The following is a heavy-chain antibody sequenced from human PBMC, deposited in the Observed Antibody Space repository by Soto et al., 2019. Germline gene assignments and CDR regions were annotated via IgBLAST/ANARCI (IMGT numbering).Heavy chain of an antibody. CDR2: ISGSGGST. CDR1: GFTFSSYA. J-gene: IGHJ4*02. V-gene: IGHV3-23*01. D-gene: IGHD6-13*01. Sequence: GGSLRLSCAASGFTFSSYAMSWVRQAPGKGLEWVSAISGSGGSTYYADSVKGRFTISRDNSKNTLYLQMNSLRAEDTAVYYCAKDIYLEQQPRGALHYWGQGTLVTVSS. CDR3: AKDIYLEQQPRGALHY.